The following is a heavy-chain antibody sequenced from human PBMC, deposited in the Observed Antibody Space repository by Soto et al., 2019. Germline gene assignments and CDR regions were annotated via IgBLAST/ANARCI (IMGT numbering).Heavy chain of an antibody. Sequence: PAGALRLTCAASGFTFSSYAMSWVRQAPGKGLEWVSAISGSGGSTYYADSVKGRFTISRDNSKNTLYLQMNSLRAEDTAVYYCARDSITMVRGVILWWGQGTLVTVSS. V-gene: IGHV3-23*01. CDR2: ISGSGGST. J-gene: IGHJ4*02. D-gene: IGHD3-10*01. CDR1: GFTFSSYA. CDR3: ARDSITMVRGVILW.